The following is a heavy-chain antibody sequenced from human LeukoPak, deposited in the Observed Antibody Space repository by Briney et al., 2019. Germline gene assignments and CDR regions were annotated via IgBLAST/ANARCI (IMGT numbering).Heavy chain of an antibody. V-gene: IGHV4-31*03. CDR2: IYYSGST. CDR3: ARSSITARSFFSY. J-gene: IGHJ4*02. Sequence: PSETLSLTCTVSGGSISSGNYYWSWIRQHPGKGLEWIGYIYYSGSTYYNPSLKSRVTISVDTSKNQFSLKLSSVTAADTAVYYCARSSITARSFFSYWGQGTLVTVSS. D-gene: IGHD6-6*01. CDR1: GGSISSGNYY.